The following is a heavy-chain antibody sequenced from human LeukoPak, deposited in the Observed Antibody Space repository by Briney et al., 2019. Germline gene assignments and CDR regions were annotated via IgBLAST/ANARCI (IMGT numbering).Heavy chain of an antibody. V-gene: IGHV3-23*01. J-gene: IGHJ3*02. D-gene: IGHD2-21*01. CDR3: AKDLPYCGGDCYYDAFDI. CDR1: GFTFSSYA. CDR2: ISNSGGTT. Sequence: GGSLRLSCAASGFTFSSYAMSWVRQAPGKGLEWVSTISNSGGTTYYADSVKGRFTISRDNSKNTLYLQMNSLRAEDTAVYYCAKDLPYCGGDCYYDAFDIWGQGTMVTVSS.